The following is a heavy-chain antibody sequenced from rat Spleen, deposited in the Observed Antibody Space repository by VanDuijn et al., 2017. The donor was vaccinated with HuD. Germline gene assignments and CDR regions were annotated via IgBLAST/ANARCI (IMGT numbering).Heavy chain of an antibody. Sequence: QVQLKESGPGLVQPSQTLSLTCTVSGFSLASFNVHWIRQPPGKGLEWMGIIWTDGNTDYNSALKSRLTISRDTSTSQVFLKMDSLQTEDIATYCCVRGWGHNSSGYCDYWGQGAVVTVSS. D-gene: IGHD1-2*01. V-gene: IGHV2-30*01. CDR2: IWTDGNT. CDR3: VRGWGHNSSGYCDY. J-gene: IGHJ2*01. CDR1: GFSLASFN.